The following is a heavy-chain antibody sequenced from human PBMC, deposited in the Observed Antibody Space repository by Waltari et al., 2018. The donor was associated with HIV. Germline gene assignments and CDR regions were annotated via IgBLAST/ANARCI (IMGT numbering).Heavy chain of an antibody. CDR3: ATQQRRAFDI. V-gene: IGHV1-46*01. CDR2: INPSGGST. CDR1: GYSFTRYY. D-gene: IGHD1-1*01. Sequence: VQLLQSGDEVKKPGASVRVSCKASGYSFTRYYMHWVRQAPAQGLEWMGLINPSGGSTTYAQNFQGRVTMTRDTSSSTVYMELSSLTSEDTAVYYCATQQRRAFDIWGLGTMVAVSS. J-gene: IGHJ3*02.